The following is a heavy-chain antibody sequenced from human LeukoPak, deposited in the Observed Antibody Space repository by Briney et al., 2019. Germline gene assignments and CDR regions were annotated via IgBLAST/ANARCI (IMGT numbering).Heavy chain of an antibody. Sequence: GGSLRLSCAGSGFTFSRYTFNWVRQAPGRGLEWVSAISGDSKYIYYTDSVKGRFTISRDNAKNSVFLQMNSLRVEDTAVYYCARDMEMATNSYGMDVWGQGTTVTVSS. V-gene: IGHV3-21*01. CDR3: ARDMEMATNSYGMDV. D-gene: IGHD5-24*01. J-gene: IGHJ6*02. CDR2: ISGDSKYI. CDR1: GFTFSRYT.